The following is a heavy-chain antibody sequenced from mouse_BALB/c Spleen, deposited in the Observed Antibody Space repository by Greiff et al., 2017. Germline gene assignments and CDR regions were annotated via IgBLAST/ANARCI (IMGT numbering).Heavy chain of an antibody. Sequence: DVKLVESGGGLVQPGGSRKLSCAASGFTFSSFGMHWVRQAPEKGLEWVAYISSGSSTIYYADTVKGRFTISRDNPKNTLFLQMTSLRSEDTAMYYCATYYRYDDAMDYWGQGTSVTVSS. D-gene: IGHD2-14*01. CDR2: ISSGSSTI. CDR3: ATYYRYDDAMDY. J-gene: IGHJ4*01. CDR1: GFTFSSFG. V-gene: IGHV5-17*02.